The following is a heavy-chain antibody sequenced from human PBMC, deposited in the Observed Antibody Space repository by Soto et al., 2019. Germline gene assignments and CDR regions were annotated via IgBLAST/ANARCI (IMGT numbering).Heavy chain of an antibody. J-gene: IGHJ6*02. V-gene: IGHV3-48*02. D-gene: IGHD2-15*01. CDR2: ISSSSSTI. Sequence: PGGSLRLSCAASGFTSSSYSMNWVRQAPGKGLEWVSYISSSSSTIYYADSVKGRFTISRDNAKNSLYLQMNSLRDEDTAVYYCARDYCSGGSCYSPSYYYGMDVWGQGTTVTVSS. CDR3: ARDYCSGGSCYSPSYYYGMDV. CDR1: GFTSSSYS.